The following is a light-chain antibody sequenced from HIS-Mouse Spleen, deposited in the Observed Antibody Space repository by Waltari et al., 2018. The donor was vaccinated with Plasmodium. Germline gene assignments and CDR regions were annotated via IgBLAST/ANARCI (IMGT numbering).Light chain of an antibody. CDR2: EDS. Sequence: SYELTQPPSVSVSPGKTARITCSGDALPKKYAYWYQQKSGQAHVLVIYEDSKRPAGSPERVAGASAGTMATLTISGAQVEDEADYYCYSTDSSGNHRVFGGGTKLTVL. V-gene: IGLV3-10*01. CDR1: ALPKKY. CDR3: YSTDSSGNHRV. J-gene: IGLJ3*02.